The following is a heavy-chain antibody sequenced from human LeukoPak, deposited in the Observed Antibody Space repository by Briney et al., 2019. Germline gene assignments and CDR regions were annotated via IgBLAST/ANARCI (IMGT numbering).Heavy chain of an antibody. Sequence: GGSLRLSCAASGFTFRTYWMSWIRQAPGKEPEWVADINQDRSEEYYLQSVRGRFTVSRDNAQNAVFLQMTNLRADDTAVYYCARWKMELQRNAFDFWGQGTVVTVSS. J-gene: IGHJ3*01. CDR2: INQDRSEE. CDR1: GFTFRTYW. D-gene: IGHD1-26*01. V-gene: IGHV3-7*01. CDR3: ARWKMELQRNAFDF.